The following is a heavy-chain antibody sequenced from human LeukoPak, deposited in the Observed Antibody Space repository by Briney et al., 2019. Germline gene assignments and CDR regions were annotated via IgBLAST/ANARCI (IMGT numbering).Heavy chain of an antibody. V-gene: IGHV1-2*02. CDR2: INPNSGGT. J-gene: IGHJ2*01. CDR3: ARDAYAGSGYYTFYVGYFDL. CDR1: GYTFTGYY. Sequence: ASVKVSCKASGYTFTGYYMHWVRQAPGQGLEWMGWINPNSGGTNYAQKFQGRVSMTSDTSNSTGYLEMSRLRSDDTAVYYCARDAYAGSGYYTFYVGYFDLWGRGTLVTVSS. D-gene: IGHD3-22*01.